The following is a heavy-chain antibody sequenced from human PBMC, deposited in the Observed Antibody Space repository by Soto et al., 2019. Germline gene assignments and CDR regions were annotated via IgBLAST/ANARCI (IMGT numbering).Heavy chain of an antibody. D-gene: IGHD1-1*01. J-gene: IGHJ4*02. CDR1: GYTFTSYG. CDR3: ARGRYGDY. CDR2: ISAHNDNT. Sequence: QVHLVQSGAEVRKPGASVKVSCKGSGYTFTSYGIAWVRQAPGQGLEWKGWISAHNDNTNYAQKAQGRVTVTRDTSTSTAYMELRNLRSDDTAVYYCARGRYGDYWGQGALVTVSS. V-gene: IGHV1-18*01.